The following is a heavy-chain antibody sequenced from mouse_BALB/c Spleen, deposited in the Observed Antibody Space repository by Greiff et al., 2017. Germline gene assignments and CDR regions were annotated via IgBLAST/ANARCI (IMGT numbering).Heavy chain of an antibody. V-gene: IGHV5-17*02. CDR3: ARGKGNYNYAMDY. J-gene: IGHJ4*01. CDR1: GFTFSSFG. D-gene: IGHD2-1*01. CDR2: ISSGSSTI. Sequence: DVMLVESGGGLVQPGGSRKLSCAASGFTFSSFGMHWVRQAPEKGLEWVAYISSGSSTIYYADTVKGRFTISRDNPKNTLFLQMTSLRSEDTAMYYCARGKGNYNYAMDYWGQGTSVTVSS.